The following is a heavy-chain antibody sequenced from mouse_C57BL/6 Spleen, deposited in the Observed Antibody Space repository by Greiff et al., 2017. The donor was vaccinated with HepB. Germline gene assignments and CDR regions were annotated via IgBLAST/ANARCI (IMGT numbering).Heavy chain of an antibody. D-gene: IGHD1-1*01. J-gene: IGHJ1*03. Sequence: EVKLVESGGGLVQSGRSLRLSCATSGFTFSDFYMEWVRQAPGKGLEWIAASRNKANDYTTEYSASVKGRFIVSRDTSQSILYLQMNALRAEDTAIYYGARDASHYYGSSYWYFDVWGTGTTVTVSS. CDR3: ARDASHYYGSSYWYFDV. CDR1: GFTFSDFY. V-gene: IGHV7-1*01. CDR2: SRNKANDYTT.